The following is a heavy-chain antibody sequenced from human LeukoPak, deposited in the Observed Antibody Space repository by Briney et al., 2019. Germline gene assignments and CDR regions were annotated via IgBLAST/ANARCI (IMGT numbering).Heavy chain of an antibody. D-gene: IGHD3-10*01. Sequence: SETLSLTCTVSADSIGSGAYYWGWIRQHPGKGLEWIGYIYYSGSTYYNPSLKSRLTISVDTSKNQFSLKLNSVTAADTAVYYCARALWFGELRAAFDIWGQGTMVTVSS. CDR1: ADSIGSGAYY. CDR3: ARALWFGELRAAFDI. J-gene: IGHJ3*02. CDR2: IYYSGST. V-gene: IGHV4-31*03.